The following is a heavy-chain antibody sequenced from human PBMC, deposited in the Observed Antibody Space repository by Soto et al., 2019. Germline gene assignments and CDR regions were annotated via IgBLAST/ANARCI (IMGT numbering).Heavy chain of an antibody. Sequence: ITLKESGPTLVKPTQTLTLTCTFSGFSLTTTGAGVGWIRQPPGKALEWLALIYWDDDRRYSPSLKSRLTITKDASKNRVVLTMTNMDPVDTATYFCAHSAWYAFGFWGQGTLVTVSS. D-gene: IGHD2-8*02. CDR3: AHSAWYAFGF. V-gene: IGHV2-5*02. CDR2: IYWDDDR. CDR1: GFSLTTTGAG. J-gene: IGHJ3*01.